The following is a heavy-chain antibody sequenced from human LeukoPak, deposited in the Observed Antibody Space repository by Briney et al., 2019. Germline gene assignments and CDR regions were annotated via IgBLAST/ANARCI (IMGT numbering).Heavy chain of an antibody. CDR1: GFRFPDYA. D-gene: IGHD1-26*01. Sequence: GGSLRLSCTASGFRFPDYAMTWVRQAPGKGLEWVSSISSRNGNTFYSASVEGRFTISRDDSRNALYLQMNTLRAADTATYYCAKDRGLYSGVFAFDFWGQGALVTVSS. V-gene: IGHV3-23*01. J-gene: IGHJ3*01. CDR3: AKDRGLYSGVFAFDF. CDR2: ISSRNGNT.